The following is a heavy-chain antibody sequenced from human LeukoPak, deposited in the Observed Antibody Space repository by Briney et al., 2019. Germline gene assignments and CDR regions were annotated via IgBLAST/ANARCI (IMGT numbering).Heavy chain of an antibody. CDR3: AKFHPSQASGSYSDY. CDR2: ISSSSGTI. D-gene: IGHD1-26*01. Sequence: GGSLRLSCAASGFTFSSYSLNWVRQAPGKSLDWVSYISSSSGTIYYAASVKGRFTISRDNSKTTLYLQMNSLRPEDTAVYYCAKFHPSQASGSYSDYWGQGTLVTVSS. CDR1: GFTFSSYS. V-gene: IGHV3-48*01. J-gene: IGHJ4*02.